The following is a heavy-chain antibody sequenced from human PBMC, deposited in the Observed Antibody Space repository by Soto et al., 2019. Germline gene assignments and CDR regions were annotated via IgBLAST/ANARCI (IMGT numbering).Heavy chain of an antibody. CDR2: IYSDGQT. D-gene: IGHD3-9*01. V-gene: IGHV3-66*01. J-gene: IGHJ6*02. CDR1: GFIITGNY. CDR3: ARDNWYYDISPYGMNV. Sequence: ELQLVESGGGLVQPRGSLRLACTASGFIITGNYMTWVRQAPGKGLEWVSHIYSDGQTYYADSVKGRFTSSRDDSKNTVYLQMNSLRAEDTAVYYCARDNWYYDISPYGMNVWGQGTTVTVSS.